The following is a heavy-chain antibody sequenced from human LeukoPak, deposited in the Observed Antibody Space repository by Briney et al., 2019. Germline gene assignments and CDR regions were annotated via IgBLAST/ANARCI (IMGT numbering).Heavy chain of an antibody. CDR1: GGSISSYY. CDR3: ARVDNNYFDY. Sequence: NPSETLSLTRTVSGGSISSYYWSWIRQPPGKGLEWIGYIYYSGSTNYNPSLKSRVTISVDTSKNQFSLKLSSVTAADTAVYYCARVDNNYFDYWGQGTLVTVSS. CDR2: IYYSGST. V-gene: IGHV4-59*01. J-gene: IGHJ4*02. D-gene: IGHD1-14*01.